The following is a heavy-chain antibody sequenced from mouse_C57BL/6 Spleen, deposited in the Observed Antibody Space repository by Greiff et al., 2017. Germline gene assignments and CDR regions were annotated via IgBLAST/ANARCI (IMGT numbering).Heavy chain of an antibody. CDR1: GYTFTSYW. J-gene: IGHJ2*01. D-gene: IGHD2-4*01. CDR3: ASIYYDTFYLDY. CDR2: INPSSGYT. Sequence: QVQLQQSGAELAKPGASVKLSCKASGYTFTSYWMPWVKQRPGQGLEWIGYINPSSGYTKYNQKFKDKATLTADKSSSTAYMQLSSLTYEDSAVYYCASIYYDTFYLDYWGQGTTLTVSS. V-gene: IGHV1-7*01.